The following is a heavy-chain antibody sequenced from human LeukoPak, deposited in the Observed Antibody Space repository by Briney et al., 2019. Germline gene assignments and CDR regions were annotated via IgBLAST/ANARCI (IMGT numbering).Heavy chain of an antibody. D-gene: IGHD2-21*01. CDR1: GGSISSYY. V-gene: IGHV4-59*08. Sequence: SETLSLTCTVSGGSISSYYWSWIRQPPGKGLEWIGYIYYSGSTNYNPSLKSRVTISVDTSKNQFSLKLSSVTAADTAVYYCARCGQNGMDVWGQGTTVTVSS. CDR2: IYYSGST. CDR3: ARCGQNGMDV. J-gene: IGHJ6*02.